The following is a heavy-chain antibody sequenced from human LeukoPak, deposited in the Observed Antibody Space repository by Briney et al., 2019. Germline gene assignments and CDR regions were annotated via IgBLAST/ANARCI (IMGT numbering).Heavy chain of an antibody. J-gene: IGHJ4*02. CDR3: ARGGRSLPFDY. CDR2: IYYSGST. V-gene: IGHV4-30-4*08. CDR1: GGSISSYY. D-gene: IGHD3-10*01. Sequence: SETLSLTCTVSGGSISSYYWSWIRQPPGKGLEWIGYIYYSGSTYYNPSLKSRVTISVDTSKNQFSLKLSSVTAADTAVYYCARGGRSLPFDYWGQGTLVTVSS.